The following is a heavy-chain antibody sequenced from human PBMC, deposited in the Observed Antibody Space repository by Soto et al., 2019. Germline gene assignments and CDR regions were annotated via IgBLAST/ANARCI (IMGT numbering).Heavy chain of an antibody. CDR2: INPNSGGT. J-gene: IGHJ6*02. Sequence: QVHLVQSGAEVKKPGASVKVSCKASGYTFTGYYMHWVRQAPGQGLEWMGWINPNSGGTNYAQKFQGRVTMTRDTSIRTAYMELSRLRSDDTAVYYCARHLRIVYGSGSYDYYYGMDVWGQGTTVTVSS. CDR3: ARHLRIVYGSGSYDYYYGMDV. V-gene: IGHV1-2*02. D-gene: IGHD3-10*01. CDR1: GYTFTGYY.